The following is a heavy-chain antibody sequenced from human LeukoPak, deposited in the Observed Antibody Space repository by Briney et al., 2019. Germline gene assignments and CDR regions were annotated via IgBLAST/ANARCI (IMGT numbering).Heavy chain of an antibody. D-gene: IGHD2-21*01. Sequence: GESLKISCKASGYSFSTYWIGWVRQMPGKGLEWMGIIYPGDSDTRYSPSFQDQVTISADKSISTAYLQWSSLKASDTAMYYCARHAYCGGDCLFSDYWGQGTLVTVSS. J-gene: IGHJ4*02. CDR2: IYPGDSDT. V-gene: IGHV5-51*01. CDR1: GYSFSTYW. CDR3: ARHAYCGGDCLFSDY.